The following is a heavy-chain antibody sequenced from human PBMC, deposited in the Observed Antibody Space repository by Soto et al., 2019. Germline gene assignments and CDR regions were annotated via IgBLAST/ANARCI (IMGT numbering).Heavy chain of an antibody. Sequence: GASVKVSVKASGYTFTGYYMHWVRQAPGQGLEWMGWINPNSGGTNYAQKFQGRVTMTRDTSISTAYMELSRLRSDDTAVYYCARPRLNYYDSSGYYRAYYYYGMDVWGQGTTVTVSS. CDR1: GYTFTGYY. CDR3: ARPRLNYYDSSGYYRAYYYYGMDV. V-gene: IGHV1-2*02. CDR2: INPNSGGT. J-gene: IGHJ6*02. D-gene: IGHD3-22*01.